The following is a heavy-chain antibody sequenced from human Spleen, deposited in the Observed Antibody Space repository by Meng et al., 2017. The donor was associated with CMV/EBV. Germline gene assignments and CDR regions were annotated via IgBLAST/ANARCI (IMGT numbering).Heavy chain of an antibody. CDR3: ARATGQIAAAGTCFDY. CDR1: GVYLRDYY. J-gene: IGHJ4*02. V-gene: IGHV4-34*01. D-gene: IGHD6-13*01. CDR2: INHSGST. Sequence: YGVYLRDYYWSWIRQPPGKWLEWIGEINHSGSTNDNPSLNSRVTISVDTSKSPFSLKLSSVTAADPAVYYCARATGQIAAAGTCFDYWGQGTLVTVSS.